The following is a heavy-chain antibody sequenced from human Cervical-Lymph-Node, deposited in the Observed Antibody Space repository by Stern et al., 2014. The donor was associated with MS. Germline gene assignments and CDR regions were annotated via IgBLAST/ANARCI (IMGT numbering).Heavy chain of an antibody. CDR1: GFKFSIYW. J-gene: IGHJ4*02. CDR3: ARQTTAWPSDF. V-gene: IGHV5-51*01. D-gene: IGHD1-14*01. Sequence: VQLVQSGAELIRPGESLKISCKGSGFKFSIYWIAWVRQMPGKGLEWMGIIYPGDSETRYSPSFQGQVTMSDDQSTRTAYLEWSSLNAADTAMYFCARQTTAWPSDFWGQGTLVTVSS. CDR2: IYPGDSET.